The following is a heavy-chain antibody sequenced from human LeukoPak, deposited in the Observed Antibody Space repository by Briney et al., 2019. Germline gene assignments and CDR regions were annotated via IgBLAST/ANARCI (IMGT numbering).Heavy chain of an antibody. CDR3: AKDRGDYFDY. V-gene: IGHV3-7*05. CDR2: IKHDGSEA. CDR1: EFTFNRYW. J-gene: IGHJ4*02. Sequence: GGSLRLSCAASEFTFNRYWMSWVRQAPGKGLEWVANIKHDGSEAHYVDSVKGRFTISRDNSKNTLYLQMNSLRAEDTAVYYCAKDRGDYFDYWGQGTLVTVSS. D-gene: IGHD1-26*01.